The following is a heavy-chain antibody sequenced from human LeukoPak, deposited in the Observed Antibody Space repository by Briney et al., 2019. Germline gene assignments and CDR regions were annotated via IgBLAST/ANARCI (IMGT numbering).Heavy chain of an antibody. V-gene: IGHV4-59*08. CDR3: ARAVSGRFDY. CDR1: GGSMSPYH. CDR2: IYYSGST. J-gene: IGHJ4*02. Sequence: SETLSLTCTVSGGSMSPYHWGWIRQPPGKGLEWTGYIYYSGSTNCNPSLNSRVTISVDTSKNQFSLRLSSVTAADTAIYYCARAVSGRFDYWGQGTLVTVSS. D-gene: IGHD6-19*01.